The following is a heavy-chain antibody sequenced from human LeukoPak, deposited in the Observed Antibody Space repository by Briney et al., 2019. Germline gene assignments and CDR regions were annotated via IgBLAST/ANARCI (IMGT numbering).Heavy chain of an antibody. CDR2: IYYSGST. Sequence: SETLSLTCTVSGGSISSGDYYWSWIRQPPGKGLEWIGYIYYSGSTYYNPSLKSRVTISVDTSKNQFSLKLSSVTAADTAVYYCARVYKIYGSSGYYPAAVDYWGQGTLVTVSS. CDR1: GGSISSGDYY. J-gene: IGHJ4*02. CDR3: ARVYKIYGSSGYYPAAVDY. V-gene: IGHV4-30-4*01. D-gene: IGHD3-22*01.